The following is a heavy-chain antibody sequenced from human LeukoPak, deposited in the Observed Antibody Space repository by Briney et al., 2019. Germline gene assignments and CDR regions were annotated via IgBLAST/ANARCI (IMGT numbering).Heavy chain of an antibody. CDR2: IYYSGST. V-gene: IGHV4-30-4*08. Sequence: SETPSLTCTVSGGSISSGDYYWSRIRQPPGKGLEWIRYIYYSGSTYYNPSLKSRVTISVDTSKNQFSLKLSSVTAADTAVYYCARAPTTNGDFDYWGQGTLVTVSS. D-gene: IGHD4-17*01. CDR1: GGSISSGDYY. J-gene: IGHJ4*02. CDR3: ARAPTTNGDFDY.